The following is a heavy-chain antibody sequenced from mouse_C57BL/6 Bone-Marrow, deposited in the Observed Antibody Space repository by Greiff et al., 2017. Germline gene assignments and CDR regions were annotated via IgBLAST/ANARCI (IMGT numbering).Heavy chain of an antibody. V-gene: IGHV5-12*01. CDR2: ISNGGGST. CDR3: ARLRYAMDY. CDR1: GFTFSDYY. J-gene: IGHJ4*01. D-gene: IGHD1-1*01. Sequence: EVKLQESGGGLVQPGGSLKLSCAASGFTFSDYYMYWVRQTPEKRLEWVAYISNGGGSTYYPDTVKGRFTISRDNAKNTLYLQMSRLKSEDTAMYYCARLRYAMDYWGQGTSVTVSS.